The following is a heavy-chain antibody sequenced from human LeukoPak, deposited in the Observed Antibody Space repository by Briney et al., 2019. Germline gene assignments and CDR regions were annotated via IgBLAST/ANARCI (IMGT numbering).Heavy chain of an antibody. V-gene: IGHV4-59*01. D-gene: IGHD3-3*01. CDR1: GVSISSYY. J-gene: IGHJ4*02. Sequence: PSETLSLTCTVSGVSISSYYWSWVRQPPGKGLEWIGDIYYSGSTNYNPSLKSRVTISVDTSKNQFSLKLSSVTAADTAVYYCARQGITIFGVAEIDYWGQGTLVTVSS. CDR3: ARQGITIFGVAEIDY. CDR2: IYYSGST.